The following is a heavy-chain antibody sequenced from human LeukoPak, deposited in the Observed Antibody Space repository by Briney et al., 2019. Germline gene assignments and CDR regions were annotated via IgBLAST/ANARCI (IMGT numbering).Heavy chain of an antibody. CDR2: VSGSGGSR. J-gene: IGHJ4*02. Sequence: PGGSLRLSCAASGFTFSSYDMSWVRQAPGKGREWVSDVSGSGGSRNYADSVKGRFTISRDNSEKTLYLQMNSLRAEDTAVYYCARDRRMRVRGYGKTGTTALDYWGQGTLVTVSS. CDR1: GFTFSSYD. CDR3: ARDRRMRVRGYGKTGTTALDY. D-gene: IGHD1-7*01. V-gene: IGHV3-23*01.